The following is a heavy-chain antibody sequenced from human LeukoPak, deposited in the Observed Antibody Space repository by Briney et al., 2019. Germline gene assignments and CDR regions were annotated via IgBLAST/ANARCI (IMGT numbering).Heavy chain of an antibody. V-gene: IGHV3-23*01. Sequence: PGGSLRLSCAASGFTFSSYAMSRVRQAPGKGLEWVSAISGSGGSTYYADSVKGRFTISRDNSKNTLYLQMNSLRAEDTAVYYCATSTETYNWNDAPTLPIDYWGQGTLVTVSS. D-gene: IGHD1-20*01. J-gene: IGHJ4*02. CDR2: ISGSGGST. CDR1: GFTFSSYA. CDR3: ATSTETYNWNDAPTLPIDY.